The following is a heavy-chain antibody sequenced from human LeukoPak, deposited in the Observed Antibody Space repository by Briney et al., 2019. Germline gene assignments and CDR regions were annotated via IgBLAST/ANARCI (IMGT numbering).Heavy chain of an antibody. CDR2: INHSGST. CDR1: GGSFSGYY. V-gene: IGHV4-34*01. D-gene: IGHD5-12*01. CDR3: ARGRIVATITVLYLNWFDP. Sequence: KASETLSLTCVVYGGSFSGYYWSWIRQPPGKGLEWIGEINHSGSTNYNPSLKSRVTISVDTSKNQFSLKLSSVTAADTAVYYCARGRIVATITVLYLNWFDPWGQGTLVTVSS. J-gene: IGHJ5*02.